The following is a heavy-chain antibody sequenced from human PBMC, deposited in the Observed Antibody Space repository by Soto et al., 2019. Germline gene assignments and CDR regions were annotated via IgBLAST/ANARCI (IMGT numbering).Heavy chain of an antibody. CDR2: ISGIGGST. J-gene: IGHJ3*02. CDR3: AKDDCSGGSCYWDDAFDI. CDR1: GITFSSYA. V-gene: IGHV3-23*01. Sequence: GGSLRLSCAASGITFSSYAMSWVRQAPGKGLEWVSAISGIGGSTYYADSVKGRFTIARDNSKNTLYLQMNSLRAEDTAVYYCAKDDCSGGSCYWDDAFDIWGQGTMVTVSS. D-gene: IGHD2-15*01.